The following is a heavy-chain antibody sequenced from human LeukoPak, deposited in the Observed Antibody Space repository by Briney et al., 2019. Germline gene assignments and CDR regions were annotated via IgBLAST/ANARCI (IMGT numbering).Heavy chain of an antibody. D-gene: IGHD3-3*01. Sequence: ASVKVSCKASGYTFTSYDINWVRQATGQGLEWMGWMNPNSGNTGYAQKFQGRVTMTRNTSISTAYMELSSLRSEDTAVYYCARDVRRFLEWLLPSYAFDIWGQGTMVTVSS. CDR2: MNPNSGNT. CDR3: ARDVRRFLEWLLPSYAFDI. V-gene: IGHV1-8*01. CDR1: GYTFTSYD. J-gene: IGHJ3*02.